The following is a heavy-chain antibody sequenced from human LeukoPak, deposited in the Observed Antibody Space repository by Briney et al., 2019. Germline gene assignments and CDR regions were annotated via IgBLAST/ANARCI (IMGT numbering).Heavy chain of an antibody. V-gene: IGHV3-20*04. Sequence: GGSLRLSCAASGFTFDDYGMSWVRQAPGKGLEWVSGINWNGGSTYYADSVKGRFTISRDNSKNTLYLQMNSLRAEDTAVYYCAKVGTGILRYYYFDYWGQGTLVTVSS. J-gene: IGHJ4*02. D-gene: IGHD5-18*01. CDR3: AKVGTGILRYYYFDY. CDR2: INWNGGST. CDR1: GFTFDDYG.